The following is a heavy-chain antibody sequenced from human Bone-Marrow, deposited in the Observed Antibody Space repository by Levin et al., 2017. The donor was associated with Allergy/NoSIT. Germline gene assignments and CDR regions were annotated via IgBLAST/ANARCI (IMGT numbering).Heavy chain of an antibody. V-gene: IGHV3-48*03. CDR3: ASGPISNY. Sequence: GESLKISCEASGFAFSTYEMTWVRQAPGKGLEWVSYIDETSGTLYYADSVKGRFTISRDNAKNSLFLHMNNLRAEDTALYYCASGPISNYWGQGTLVTVSS. CDR1: GFAFSTYE. D-gene: IGHD5-24*01. J-gene: IGHJ4*02. CDR2: IDETSGTL.